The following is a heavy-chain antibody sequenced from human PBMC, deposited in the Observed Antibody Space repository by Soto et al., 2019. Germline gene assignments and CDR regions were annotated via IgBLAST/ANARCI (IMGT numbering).Heavy chain of an antibody. D-gene: IGHD2-15*01. J-gene: IGHJ3*02. V-gene: IGHV4-34*01. Sequence: SETLSLTCAVYGGSFHGYYWSWIRQPPGKGLEWIGEINHSGSVTLNPTFKSRVSILYDTSKNQMSLQLSSVSAADTAIYYCARYVGVAPCSGGSCYSGRGAFDIWGQGTMVTVSS. CDR3: ARYVGVAPCSGGSCYSGRGAFDI. CDR1: GGSFHGYY. CDR2: INHSGSV.